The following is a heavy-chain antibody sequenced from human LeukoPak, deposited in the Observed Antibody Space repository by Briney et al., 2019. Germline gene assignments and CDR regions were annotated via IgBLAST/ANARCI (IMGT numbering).Heavy chain of an antibody. CDR3: VRVGSVLLGVDV. V-gene: IGHV3-74*03. D-gene: IGHD2/OR15-2a*01. CDR2: ISGDGSTT. Sequence: PGGSLRLSCAASGFTFSTFWIHWVRQAPGKGLVWVSRISGDGSTTTYADSVKGRFTISRDNVKNTLYLQMNSLRAEDTAVYYCVRVGSVLLGVDVWGQGTTVTVSS. CDR1: GFTFSTFW. J-gene: IGHJ6*02.